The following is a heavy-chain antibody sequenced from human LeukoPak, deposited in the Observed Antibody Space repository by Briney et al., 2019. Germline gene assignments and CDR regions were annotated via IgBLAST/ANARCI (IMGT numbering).Heavy chain of an antibody. CDR2: VYYTGST. D-gene: IGHD5-12*01. CDR3: AKSNGYGLIDY. J-gene: IGHJ4*02. V-gene: IGHV4-39*01. CDR1: GGSISTTSYY. Sequence: SETLSLTCNVSGGSISTTSYYWGWLRQPPGKGLEWIGSVYYTGSTYHNSSLKSRVTMYIDTSKNQFSLKLSSVTAADTAMYYCAKSNGYGLIDYWGQGTLVTVSS.